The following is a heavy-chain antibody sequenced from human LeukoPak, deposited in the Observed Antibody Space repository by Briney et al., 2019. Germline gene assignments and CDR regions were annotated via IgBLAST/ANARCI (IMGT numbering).Heavy chain of an antibody. CDR3: ARDPSPFHS. Sequence: GGSLRLSCAASGFSISNNYMSWVRQAPGRGLEWVSAIYSGGNTHYADSVRGRFTISRDNSKNTLYLQMDRLSDEDTAIYYCARDPSPFHSWGQGTLVTVSS. CDR2: IYSGGNT. V-gene: IGHV3-53*01. CDR1: GFSISNNY. J-gene: IGHJ4*02.